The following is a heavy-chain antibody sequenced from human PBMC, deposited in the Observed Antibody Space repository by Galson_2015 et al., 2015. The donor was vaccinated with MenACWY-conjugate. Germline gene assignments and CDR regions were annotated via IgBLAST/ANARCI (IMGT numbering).Heavy chain of an antibody. CDR3: ARDKGYLSGWSSNALNWFDS. J-gene: IGHJ5*01. CDR2: TYYRSRWFN. Sequence: CAISGDIVSSHSAAWSWIRQSPSRGLEWLGRTYYRSRWFNDYAESVRSRITINPDTSKNQFSLQLSSVTPEDTAVYYCARDKGYLSGWSSNALNWFDSWGQGTLVPVSS. D-gene: IGHD6-19*01. V-gene: IGHV6-1*01. CDR1: GDIVSSHSAA.